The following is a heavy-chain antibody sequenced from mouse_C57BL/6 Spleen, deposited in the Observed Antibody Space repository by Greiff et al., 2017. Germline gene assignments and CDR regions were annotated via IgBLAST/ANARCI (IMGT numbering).Heavy chain of an antibody. CDR2: INPSNGGT. V-gene: IGHV1-53*01. J-gene: IGHJ1*03. CDR1: GYTFTSYW. CDR3: AREGWYFDV. Sequence: VQLQQPGTELVKPGASGYTFTSYWMHWVKQRPGQGLEWIGNINPSNGGTNYNEKFKSKATLTVDKSSSTAYMQLSSLTSEDSAVYYCAREGWYFDVWGTGTTVTVSS.